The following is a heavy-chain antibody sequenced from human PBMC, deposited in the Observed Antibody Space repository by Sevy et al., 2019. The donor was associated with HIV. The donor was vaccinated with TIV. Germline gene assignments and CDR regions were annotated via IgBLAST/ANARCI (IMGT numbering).Heavy chain of an antibody. D-gene: IGHD2-21*02. CDR2: ISAYNGNT. V-gene: IGHV1-18*01. CDR1: GYTFTSYG. J-gene: IGHJ4*02. Sequence: ASVKVSCKASGYTFTSYGISWVRQAPGQGLEWMGWISAYNGNTNYAQKLQGRVTMTTDTSTSTAYVELRSLRSDDTAIYYCARDLGGYGGNSIDYWGQGTLVTVSS. CDR3: ARDLGGYGGNSIDY.